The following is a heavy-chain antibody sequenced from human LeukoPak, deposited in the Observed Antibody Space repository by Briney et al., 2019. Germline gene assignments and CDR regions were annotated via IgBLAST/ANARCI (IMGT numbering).Heavy chain of an antibody. D-gene: IGHD3-22*01. CDR3: ARAPLNYYDSSDFDY. CDR1: GGTFSSYA. CDR2: IIPIFGTA. V-gene: IGHV1-69*13. Sequence: SVKVSCKASGGTFSSYAISWVRQAPGQGLEWMGGIIPIFGTANYAQKFQGRVTITADESTSTAYMELSSLRSEDTAVYYCARAPLNYYDSSDFDYWGQGTLVTVSS. J-gene: IGHJ4*02.